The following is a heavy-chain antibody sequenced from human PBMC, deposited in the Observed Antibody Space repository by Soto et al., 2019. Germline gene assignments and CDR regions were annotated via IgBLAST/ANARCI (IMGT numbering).Heavy chain of an antibody. CDR3: ARGRWRKVGYCSSTSCYDWFDP. CDR2: IYYSGST. Sequence: PSETQSLTYTVSGGSISSYYGSWIRQPPGKGLEWIGYIYYSGSTNYNPSLKSRVTISVDTSKNQFSLKLSSVTAADTAVYYCARGRWRKVGYCSSTSCYDWFDPWGQGTLVTVSS. J-gene: IGHJ5*02. V-gene: IGHV4-59*01. CDR1: GGSISSYY. D-gene: IGHD2-2*01.